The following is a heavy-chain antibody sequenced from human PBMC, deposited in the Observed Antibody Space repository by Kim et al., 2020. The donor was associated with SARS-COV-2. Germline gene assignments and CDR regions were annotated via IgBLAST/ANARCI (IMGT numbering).Heavy chain of an antibody. CDR3: ARGPTPTYYYGSGSYWGYYYGMDV. V-gene: IGHV4-34*01. J-gene: IGHJ6*02. CDR1: GGSFSGYY. D-gene: IGHD3-10*01. Sequence: SETLSLTCAVYGGSFSGYYWSWIRQPPGKGLEWIGEINHSGSTNYNPSLKSRVTISVDTSKNQFSLKLSSVTAADTAVYYCARGPTPTYYYGSGSYWGYYYGMDVWGQGTTVTVSS. CDR2: INHSGST.